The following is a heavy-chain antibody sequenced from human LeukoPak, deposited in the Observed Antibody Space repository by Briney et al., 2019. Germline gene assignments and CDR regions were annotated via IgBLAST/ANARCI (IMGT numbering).Heavy chain of an antibody. J-gene: IGHJ1*01. CDR3: AKEIYGDSTGARFQH. D-gene: IGHD4-17*01. V-gene: IGHV3-23*01. Sequence: GGSLRLSCAASGFTFSSYAMNWVRQAPGKGLEWVSAISGSGSTTYYADSVKGRFTVSRDNSKNTVYLQMNSLRAEDTAVYYCAKEIYGDSTGARFQHWGQGTLLTVSS. CDR2: ISGSGSTT. CDR1: GFTFSSYA.